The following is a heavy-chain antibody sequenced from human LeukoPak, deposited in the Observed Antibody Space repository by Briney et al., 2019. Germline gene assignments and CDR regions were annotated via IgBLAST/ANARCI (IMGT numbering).Heavy chain of an antibody. Sequence: GGSLRLSCAASGFTFSSYDMPWVRQATGKGLEWVSAIGTAGDTYYPGSVKGRFTISRENAKNSLYLQMNSLRAGDTAVYYCARGYDYGYGLDHWGQGTLVTVSS. D-gene: IGHD5-18*01. CDR1: GFTFSSYD. CDR3: ARGYDYGYGLDH. CDR2: IGTAGDT. J-gene: IGHJ4*02. V-gene: IGHV3-13*01.